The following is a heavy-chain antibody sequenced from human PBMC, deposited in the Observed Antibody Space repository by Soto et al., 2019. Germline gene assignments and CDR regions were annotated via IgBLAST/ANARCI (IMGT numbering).Heavy chain of an antibody. CDR3: ARRYYGSGSYYPLPYYYYYGMDV. CDR1: GGSISSSSYY. CDR2: IYYSGST. Sequence: LSLTCTVSGGSISSSSYYWGWIRQPPGKGLEWIGSIYYSGSTYYNPSLKSRVTISVDTSKNQFSLKLSSVTAADTAVYYCARRYYGSGSYYPLPYYYYYGMDVWGQGTTVTVSS. J-gene: IGHJ6*02. D-gene: IGHD3-10*01. V-gene: IGHV4-39*01.